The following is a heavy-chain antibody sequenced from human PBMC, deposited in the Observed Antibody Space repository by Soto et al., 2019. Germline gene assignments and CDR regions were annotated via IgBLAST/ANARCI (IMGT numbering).Heavy chain of an antibody. CDR2: ISGSGGRT. Sequence: GGSLRLSCAASGFTFSTSAMTWVRQAPGKGLEWVSVISGSGGRTYYADSVKGRFTISRDNSKNTLYLQMNSLRAEDTAIYYCAKARDGYTYGSFDYWGQGTLVTVSS. CDR3: AKARDGYTYGSFDY. V-gene: IGHV3-23*01. D-gene: IGHD5-18*01. J-gene: IGHJ4*02. CDR1: GFTFSTSA.